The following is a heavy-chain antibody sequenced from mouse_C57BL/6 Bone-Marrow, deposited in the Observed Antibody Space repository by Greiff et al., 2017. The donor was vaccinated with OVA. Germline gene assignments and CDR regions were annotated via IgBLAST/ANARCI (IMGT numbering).Heavy chain of an antibody. D-gene: IGHD2-5*01. J-gene: IGHJ1*03. CDR1: GYTFTDYY. CDR3: AREPYSNYGRFDV. CDR2: INPNNGGT. Sequence: VQLQQSGPELVKPGASVKISCKASGYTFTDYYMNWVKQSHGKSLEWIGDINPNNGGTSYNQKFKGKATLTVDKSSSTAYMELRSLTSEDSAVYYCAREPYSNYGRFDVWGTGTTVTVSS. V-gene: IGHV1-26*01.